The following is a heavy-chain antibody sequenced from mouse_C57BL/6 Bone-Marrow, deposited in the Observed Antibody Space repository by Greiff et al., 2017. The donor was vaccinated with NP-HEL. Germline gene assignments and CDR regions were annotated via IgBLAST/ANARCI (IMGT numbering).Heavy chain of an antibody. J-gene: IGHJ3*01. Sequence: ESGAELVKPGASVKVSCKASGYTFTSYWMHWVKQRPGQGLEWIGRIHPSDSDTNYNQKFKGKATLTVDKHSSTDYMQLSSLTSEDSAVYYCAILFTTIVATPFAYWGQGTLVTVSA. D-gene: IGHD1-1*01. V-gene: IGHV1-74*01. CDR3: AILFTTIVATPFAY. CDR2: IHPSDSDT. CDR1: GYTFTSYW.